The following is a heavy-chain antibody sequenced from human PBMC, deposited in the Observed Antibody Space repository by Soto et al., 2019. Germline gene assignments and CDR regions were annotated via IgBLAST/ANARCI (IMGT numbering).Heavy chain of an antibody. CDR3: ARGNRGFDS. CDR1: GFTFSDHY. J-gene: IGHJ4*02. CDR2: IRNKANSHTT. V-gene: IGHV3-72*01. Sequence: EVQLAESGGGLVQPGGSLRLSCAASGFTFSDHYMDWVRQAPGKGLEWVGRIRNKANSHTTEYAASVRGRFTISRDDSKNSLYVQMNSLKTEDTAVYYCARGNRGFDSWGQGALVTVSS.